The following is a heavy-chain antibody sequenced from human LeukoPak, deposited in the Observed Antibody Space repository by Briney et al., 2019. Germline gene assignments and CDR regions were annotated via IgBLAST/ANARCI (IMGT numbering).Heavy chain of an antibody. Sequence: GGSLRLSCAASGFTFSSYAMSWVRQAPGKGLEWVSAISGSGGSTYYADSVKGRFTISRDNSKNTLYLQMNSLRAEDTAVCYCAKGYCTNVGCGGLNYGMDVWGQGTTVTVSS. V-gene: IGHV3-23*01. CDR1: GFTFSSYA. CDR3: AKGYCTNVGCGGLNYGMDV. D-gene: IGHD2-8*01. J-gene: IGHJ6*02. CDR2: ISGSGGST.